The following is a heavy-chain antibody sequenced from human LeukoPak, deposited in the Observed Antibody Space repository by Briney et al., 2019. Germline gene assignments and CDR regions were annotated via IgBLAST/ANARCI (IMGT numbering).Heavy chain of an antibody. CDR1: GFTFSSYS. J-gene: IGHJ5*02. CDR3: ARDWWLVLSPNWFDP. Sequence: GGSLRHSCAASGFTFSSYSMNWVRQAPGKGLEWVSSIRSSSSYIYYADSVKGRFTISRDNAKNSLYLQMNSLRAEDTAVYYCARDWWLVLSPNWFDPWGQGTLVTVSS. D-gene: IGHD6-19*01. V-gene: IGHV3-21*01. CDR2: IRSSSSYI.